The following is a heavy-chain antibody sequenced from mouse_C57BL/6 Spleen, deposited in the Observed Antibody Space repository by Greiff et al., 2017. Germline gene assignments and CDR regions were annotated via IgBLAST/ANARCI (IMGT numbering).Heavy chain of an antibody. CDR2: INPSSGYT. D-gene: IGHD2-4*01. J-gene: IGHJ2*01. Sequence: VQLQQSGAELAKPGASVTLSCKASGYTFTSYWMHWVKQRPGQGLEWIGYINPSSGYTKYNQKFKDKATLTAANSSSTANMQLSSLTDEDSAVYYSARRGDYDDGGFDYWGQGTTLTVSS. CDR3: ARRGDYDDGGFDY. V-gene: IGHV1-7*01. CDR1: GYTFTSYW.